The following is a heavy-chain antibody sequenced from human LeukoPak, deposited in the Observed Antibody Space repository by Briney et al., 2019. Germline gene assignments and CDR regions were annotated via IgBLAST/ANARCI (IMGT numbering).Heavy chain of an antibody. CDR3: ARGRSYGFDFDS. J-gene: IGHJ4*02. V-gene: IGHV4-61*01. D-gene: IGHD5-18*01. Sequence: PSEALSLTCDVSGVSINTCCYYWTWIRQPPGKGLEWIGYTYYSGSTRYNSSLRSRLTISLDSSKNQFSLRLTSVTAADTAVYYCARGRSYGFDFDSWGPGTLVIVSS. CDR1: GVSINTCCYY. CDR2: TYYSGST.